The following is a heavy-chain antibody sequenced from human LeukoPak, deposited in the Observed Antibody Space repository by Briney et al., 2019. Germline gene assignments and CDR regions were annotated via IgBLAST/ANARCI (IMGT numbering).Heavy chain of an antibody. CDR3: AKSVLNLKLCSDY. J-gene: IGHJ4*02. V-gene: IGHV3-7*01. CDR2: MKGDGSEK. Sequence: PGGSLRLSCVASGFTFSTYWMTWVRQAPGKGLEWVANMKGDGSEKHYVDSVKGRFTISRDNSKDTLYLQMNSLRAEDTAVYYCAKSVLNLKLCSDYWGQGTLVTVSS. D-gene: IGHD3-10*02. CDR1: GFTFSTYW.